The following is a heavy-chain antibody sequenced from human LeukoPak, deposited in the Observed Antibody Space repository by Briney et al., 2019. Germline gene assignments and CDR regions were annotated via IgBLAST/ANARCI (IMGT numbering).Heavy chain of an antibody. CDR2: ISSSSSYI. CDR1: GFTFSSYS. J-gene: IGHJ3*02. D-gene: IGHD1-26*01. V-gene: IGHV3-21*04. CDR3: AKVPLGPLWELDAFDI. Sequence: GGSLRLSCAASGFTFSSYSMNWVRQAPGKGLEWVSSISSSSSYIYYADSVKGRFTISRDNAKNSLYLQMNSLRAEDTAVYYCAKVPLGPLWELDAFDIWGQGTMVTVSS.